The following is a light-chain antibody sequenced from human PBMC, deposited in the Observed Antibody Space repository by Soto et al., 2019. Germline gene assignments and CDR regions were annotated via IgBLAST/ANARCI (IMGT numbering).Light chain of an antibody. CDR2: DIN. CDR1: SSDVGNYIF. Sequence: QSALTQHASVSGSPGQSITISCTGTSSDVGNYIFVSWYRQHPGKAPKLMIYDINNRPSGVSNRFSGSKSGNTASLTISGLQAEDEADYYCVSYTTSASDVFGTGTKLTVL. V-gene: IGLV2-14*01. CDR3: VSYTTSASDV. J-gene: IGLJ1*01.